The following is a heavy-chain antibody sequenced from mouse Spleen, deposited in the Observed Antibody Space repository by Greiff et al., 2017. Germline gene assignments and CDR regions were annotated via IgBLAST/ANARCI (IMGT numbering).Heavy chain of an antibody. CDR2: IYPGSGST. CDR1: GYTFTSYW. V-gene: IGHV1-55*01. D-gene: IGHD2-12*01. J-gene: IGHJ1*01. CDR3: ARSRSYYSYDVPHWYFDV. Sequence: QVQLKESGAELVKPGASVKMSCKASGYTFTSYWITWVKQRPGQGLEWIGDIYPGSGSTNYNEKFKSKATLTVDTSSSTAYMQLSSLTSEDSAVYYCARSRSYYSYDVPHWYFDVWGAGTTVTVSS.